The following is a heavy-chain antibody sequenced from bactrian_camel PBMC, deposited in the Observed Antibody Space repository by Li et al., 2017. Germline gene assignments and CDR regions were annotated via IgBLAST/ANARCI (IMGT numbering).Heavy chain of an antibody. CDR2: ISAGGGGT. V-gene: IGHV3S1*01. D-gene: IGHD5*01. Sequence: HVQLVESGGGSAQPGGSLRLSCVASLDGRHCMAWFRQAPGKEREGVAGISAGGGGTYYAESVKGRFTISRDKNTMYLQVNSLKPEDTAMYYCAAGGCWGAWMTTWYQPQGYNYWGEGTQVTVS. CDR1: LDGRHC. J-gene: IGHJ4*01. CDR3: AAGGCWGAWMTTWYQPQGYNY.